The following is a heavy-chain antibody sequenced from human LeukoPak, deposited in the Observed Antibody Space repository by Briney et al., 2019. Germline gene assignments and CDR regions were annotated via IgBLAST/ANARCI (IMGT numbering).Heavy chain of an antibody. V-gene: IGHV4-59*01. Sequence: SETLSLTCTVSGGSISSYYWSWIRQPPGKGLEWIGYIYYSGSTNYNPSLKSRVTISVDTSKNQFSLKLSSVTAADTAVYYCASPTSPYYYDSSGYWYAFDIWGQGTMVTVSS. D-gene: IGHD3-22*01. CDR1: GGSISSYY. J-gene: IGHJ3*02. CDR3: ASPTSPYYYDSSGYWYAFDI. CDR2: IYYSGST.